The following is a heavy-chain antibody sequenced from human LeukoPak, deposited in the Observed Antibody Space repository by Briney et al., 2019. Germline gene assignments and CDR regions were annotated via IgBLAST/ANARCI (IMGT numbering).Heavy chain of an antibody. CDR2: IYHSGST. D-gene: IGHD6-19*01. J-gene: IGHJ4*02. V-gene: IGHV4-38-2*02. CDR3: ARAWGYSSGWYDY. Sequence: SETLSLTCTVSGYSISSGYYWGWIRQPPGKGLEWIGSIYHSGSTYYNPSLKSRVTISVDTSKNQFSLKLSSVTAADTAVYYCARAWGYSSGWYDYWGQGTLVTVSS. CDR1: GYSISSGYY.